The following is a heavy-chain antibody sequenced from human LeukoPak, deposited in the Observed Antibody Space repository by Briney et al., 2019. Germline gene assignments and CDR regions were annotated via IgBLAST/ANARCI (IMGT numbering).Heavy chain of an antibody. D-gene: IGHD6-19*01. J-gene: IGHJ6*03. CDR1: GFTFSSYW. CDR3: ASWSDSSGWYGYHYYYMDV. Sequence: GGSLRLSCAASGFTFSSYWMHWVRQAPGKWLVWVSRINSDGSSTSYADSVKGRFTISRDNAKNTLYLQMNSLRAEDTAVYYCASWSDSSGWYGYHYYYMDVWGKGTTVTFSS. CDR2: INSDGSST. V-gene: IGHV3-74*01.